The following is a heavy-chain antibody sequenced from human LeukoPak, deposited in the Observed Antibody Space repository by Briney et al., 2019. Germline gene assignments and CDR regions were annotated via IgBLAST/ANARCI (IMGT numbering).Heavy chain of an antibody. V-gene: IGHV3-66*02. Sequence: GGSLRLSCAASGCTVSSNYMSWVRQAPGKGREWVSVIYSGGSTYYADAVKGRFTLFRDNSKNTLYLQMNSLRAEDTAVYYCALNSYGYVAFDYWGQGTLVTVSS. D-gene: IGHD5-18*01. J-gene: IGHJ4*02. CDR3: ALNSYGYVAFDY. CDR2: IYSGGST. CDR1: GCTVSSNY.